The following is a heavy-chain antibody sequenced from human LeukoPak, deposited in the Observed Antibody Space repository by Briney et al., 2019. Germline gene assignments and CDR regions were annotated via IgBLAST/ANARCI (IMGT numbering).Heavy chain of an antibody. CDR3: ARDLLWFGAVDY. V-gene: IGHV1-2*02. CDR1: GYTFTGYY. CDR2: INPNSGGT. J-gene: IGHJ4*02. D-gene: IGHD3-10*01. Sequence: ASVKLSCKASGYTFTGYYMHWGRQAPGQGLEWMGWINPNSGGTNYAQKFQGRVTMTRDTSISTAYMELSRLRSDDTAVYYCARDLLWFGAVDYWGQGTLVTVSS.